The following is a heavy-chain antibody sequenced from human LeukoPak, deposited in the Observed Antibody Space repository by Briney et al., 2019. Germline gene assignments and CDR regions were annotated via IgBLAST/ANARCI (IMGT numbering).Heavy chain of an antibody. Sequence: SETLSLTCTVSGASISNYYWSWIRQPAGKGLEWIGRIYISESTNYNPSLKSRVTMSVDTSKNQFSLKLRSVTAADTAVYYCARFYFLPDSGGYYRSYYFDYWGQGTLVTVSS. CDR2: IYISEST. J-gene: IGHJ4*02. V-gene: IGHV4-4*07. D-gene: IGHD3-22*01. CDR3: ARFYFLPDSGGYYRSYYFDY. CDR1: GASISNYY.